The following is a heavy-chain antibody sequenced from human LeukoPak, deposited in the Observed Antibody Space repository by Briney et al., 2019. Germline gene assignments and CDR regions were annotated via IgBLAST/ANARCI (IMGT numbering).Heavy chain of an antibody. CDR1: GFMFSSSW. D-gene: IGHD2-15*01. Sequence: GGSLRLSCAASGFMFSSSWMAWVRQAPGKGLEWVANIKEDGSDKNYVDSVKGRFTISRDNAKKSLYLQMNSLRAEDTAVYYCARAVYCSGGGCFWYFDLWGRGTLVTVSS. V-gene: IGHV3-7*01. CDR2: IKEDGSDK. J-gene: IGHJ2*01. CDR3: ARAVYCSGGGCFWYFDL.